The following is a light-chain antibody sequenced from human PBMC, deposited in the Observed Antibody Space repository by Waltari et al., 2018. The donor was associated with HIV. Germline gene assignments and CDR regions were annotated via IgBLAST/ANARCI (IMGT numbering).Light chain of an antibody. J-gene: IGLJ3*02. V-gene: IGLV1-51*01. CDR3: GTWDSSVSAGV. Sequence: QSVLTQPPSVSAAPGQEVTISCPGSTSNVGKNYVSWYQQFPETAPKLIIYDNNKRPSGIPDRFSGSKSGTSATLTITGLQTGDEADYYCGTWDSSVSAGVFGGGSKLTVL. CDR1: TSNVGKNY. CDR2: DNN.